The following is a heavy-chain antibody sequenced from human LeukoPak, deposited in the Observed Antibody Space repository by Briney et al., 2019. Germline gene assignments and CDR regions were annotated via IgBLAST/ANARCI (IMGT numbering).Heavy chain of an antibody. V-gene: IGHV1-69*13. J-gene: IGHJ4*02. D-gene: IGHD2-2*01. CDR2: IIPIFGTA. CDR1: GGTFSSYA. CDR3: ARKGSMLITKAALDY. Sequence: SVKVSRKASGGTFSSYAISWVRQAPGQGLEWMGGIIPIFGTANYAQKFQGRVTITADESMSTAYMELSSLRSEDTAVYYCARKGSMLITKAALDYWGQGTLVTVSS.